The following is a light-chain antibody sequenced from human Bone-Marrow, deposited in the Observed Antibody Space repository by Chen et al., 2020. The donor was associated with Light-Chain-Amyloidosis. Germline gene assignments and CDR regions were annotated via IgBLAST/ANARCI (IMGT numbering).Light chain of an antibody. CDR3: NSYTRHPIYV. Sequence: QSALTQPASGSGSPGQSITISCTGTINDVGAYNHVSWYQHHPGKAPKLIIFELNNRPSGISDRFSGSKSGDKAYLTISGLQGEHEADYYCNSYTRHPIYVFAPGTTVTVL. CDR2: ELN. J-gene: IGLJ1*01. CDR1: INDVGAYNH. V-gene: IGLV2-14*01.